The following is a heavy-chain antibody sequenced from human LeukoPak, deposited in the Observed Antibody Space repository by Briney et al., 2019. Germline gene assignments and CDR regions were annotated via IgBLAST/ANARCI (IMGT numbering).Heavy chain of an antibody. D-gene: IGHD2-2*01. V-gene: IGHV3-9*01. CDR2: ISWNSGSI. CDR1: GFTFDDYA. J-gene: IGHJ6*02. Sequence: SLRLSCAASGFTFDDYAMHWVRQAPGKGLEWVSGISWNSGSIDYADSVKGRFTISRDNAKNSLYLQMNSLRAEDTALYYCAKEGVKCSSTSCYFSYYYYYYGMDVWGQGTTVTVSS. CDR3: AKEGVKCSSTSCYFSYYYYYYGMDV.